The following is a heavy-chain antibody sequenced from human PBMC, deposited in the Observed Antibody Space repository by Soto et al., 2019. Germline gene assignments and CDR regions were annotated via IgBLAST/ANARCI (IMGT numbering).Heavy chain of an antibody. CDR2: ISYDGSNK. D-gene: IGHD3-10*01. Sequence: QVQLVESGGGVVQPGRSLRLSCAASGFTFSSYAMHWVRQAPGKGLEWVAVISYDGSNKYYADSVKGRFTISRDNSKNTLYLQMNSLRAEDTAVYYCARDLEGTGYFDYWGQGTLVTVSS. CDR3: ARDLEGTGYFDY. V-gene: IGHV3-30-3*01. J-gene: IGHJ4*02. CDR1: GFTFSSYA.